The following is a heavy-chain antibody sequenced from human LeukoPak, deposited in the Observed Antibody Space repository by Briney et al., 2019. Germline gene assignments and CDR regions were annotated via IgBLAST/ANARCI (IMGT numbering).Heavy chain of an antibody. Sequence: PSETLSLTCTVSGGSISSSSYYWGWIRQPPGKGLEWIGSIYYSGSTYYNPSLRSRVTISVDTSKNQFSLKLSSVTAADTAVYYCARHHQDTNDYWGQGTLVTVSS. J-gene: IGHJ4*02. D-gene: IGHD2-2*01. CDR2: IYYSGST. CDR3: ARHHQDTNDY. CDR1: GGSISSSSYY. V-gene: IGHV4-39*01.